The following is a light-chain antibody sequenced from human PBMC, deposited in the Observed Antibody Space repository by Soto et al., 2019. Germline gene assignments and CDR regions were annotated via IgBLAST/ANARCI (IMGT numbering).Light chain of an antibody. CDR1: SSDIGAYNF. V-gene: IGLV2-14*01. CDR3: ASKTRTTFVV. Sequence: QSALTQPASMSGSPGQSITISCTGTSSDIGAYNFVSWYQQYPGTVPKLIIYEVSYRPSGVSNRFSGSKSGYTASLTISGLLAEDEADYYCASKTRTTFVVFGGGTKLTVL. J-gene: IGLJ2*01. CDR2: EVS.